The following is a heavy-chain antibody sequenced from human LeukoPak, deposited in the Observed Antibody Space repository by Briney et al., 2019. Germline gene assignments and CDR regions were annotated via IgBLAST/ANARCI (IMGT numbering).Heavy chain of an antibody. CDR3: AKDSRPDFWSGYCSD. D-gene: IGHD3-3*01. CDR2: ISGSGGST. CDR1: GFTFSSYA. V-gene: IGHV3-23*01. J-gene: IGHJ4*02. Sequence: GGSLRLSCAASGFTFSSYAMSWVRQAPGKGLEWVSAISGSGGSTYYADSVKGRFTISRDNSKNTLYLQMNSLRAEDTAVYYCAKDSRPDFWSGYCSDWGQGTLVTVSS.